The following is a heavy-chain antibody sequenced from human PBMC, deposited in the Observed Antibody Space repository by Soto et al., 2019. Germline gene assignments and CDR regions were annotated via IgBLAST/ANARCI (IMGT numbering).Heavy chain of an antibody. Sequence: EVQLVESGGGLVKPGGSLRLSCAASGFTFSSYSMNWVRQAPGKGLVWVSSISSSSSYIYYADSVKGLFTISRDNAKNSLYLQMNILRAEDTAVDYCAREGKKMTADLSGFDDWGQGTLVTVSS. D-gene: IGHD6-13*01. CDR1: GFTFSSYS. CDR2: ISSSSSYI. CDR3: AREGKKMTADLSGFDD. J-gene: IGHJ4*02. V-gene: IGHV3-21*01.